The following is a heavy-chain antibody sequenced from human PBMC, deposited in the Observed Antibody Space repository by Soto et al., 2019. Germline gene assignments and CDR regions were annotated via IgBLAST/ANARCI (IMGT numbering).Heavy chain of an antibody. CDR1: GFTFSTFG. D-gene: IGHD6-13*01. J-gene: IGHJ6*02. Sequence: GGSLRLSCAASGFTFSTFGMHWVRQAPGKGLEWVAVIWYDGSNKYYADSVKGRFTISRDNSKNTLYLQMNSLRAEDTAVYYCARDQAAAPYGMDVWGQGTTVTVSS. CDR2: IWYDGSNK. V-gene: IGHV3-33*01. CDR3: ARDQAAAPYGMDV.